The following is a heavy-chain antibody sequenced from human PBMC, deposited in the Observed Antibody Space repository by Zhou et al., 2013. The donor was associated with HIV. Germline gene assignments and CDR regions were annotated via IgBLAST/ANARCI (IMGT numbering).Heavy chain of an antibody. CDR3: ARGYIVGATARYFDY. D-gene: IGHD1-26*01. CDR2: VNPKSGIV. Sequence: QVQLVQSGAEVEKPGASVKVSCVASGYIFISYNLNWVRQAPGQGLEVMGIVNPKSGIVNYVERFQAKVIMTRDTSTSTVYMELSSLRSEDTAVYYCARGYIVGATARYFDYWGQGTLVTVSS. CDR1: GYIFISYN. V-gene: IGHV1-46*01. J-gene: IGHJ4*02.